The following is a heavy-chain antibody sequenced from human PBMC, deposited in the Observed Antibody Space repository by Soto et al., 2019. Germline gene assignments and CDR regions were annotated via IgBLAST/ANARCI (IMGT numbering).Heavy chain of an antibody. CDR2: ISNRGDT. J-gene: IGHJ3*02. V-gene: IGHV3-66*01. CDR1: GFIVSDTY. CDR3: AREPRYCRGGSCSITGDAYDI. Sequence: GGSLRLSCTASGFIVSDTYVNWVRQATGKGLEWVSVISNRGDTHYADSVRGRFSLSRDISDNTLHLQMNNLRVEDTAVYYCAREPRYCRGGSCSITGDAYDIWGQGTMVTVSS. D-gene: IGHD2-15*01.